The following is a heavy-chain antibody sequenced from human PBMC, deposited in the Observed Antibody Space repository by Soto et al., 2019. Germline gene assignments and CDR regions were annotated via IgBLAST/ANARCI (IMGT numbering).Heavy chain of an antibody. CDR2: IYYSGST. CDR1: GGSISSGDYY. J-gene: IGHJ6*02. D-gene: IGHD3-22*01. Sequence: QVQLQESGPGLVKPSQTLSLTCTVSGGSISSGDYYWSWIRQPPGKGLEWIGYIYYSGSTFYNPSLESRVYQTVNTSKNQFSLEVSPGDAAGTGVYYCARDRLLRDRSGYYYYYYGMDVWGQGTTVTVSS. V-gene: IGHV4-30-4*01. CDR3: ARDRLLRDRSGYYYYYYGMDV.